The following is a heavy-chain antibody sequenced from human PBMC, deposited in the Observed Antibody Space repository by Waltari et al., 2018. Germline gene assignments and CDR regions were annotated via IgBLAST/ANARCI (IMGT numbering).Heavy chain of an antibody. D-gene: IGHD2-21*01. V-gene: IGHV1-69*12. CDR2: ITPTSGTT. J-gene: IGHJ6*03. CDR3: ASCGGNNCQYYYYMDV. Sequence: QVYLVQSGAEVKKPGSSVKVSCKASGGTFSNYALSWVRQAPGQGLEWMGAITPTSGTTIYAQKLQGRLTITADESTSTAYMELSSLRSEDTAVYYCASCGGNNCQYYYYMDVWGEGTTVTISS. CDR1: GGTFSNYA.